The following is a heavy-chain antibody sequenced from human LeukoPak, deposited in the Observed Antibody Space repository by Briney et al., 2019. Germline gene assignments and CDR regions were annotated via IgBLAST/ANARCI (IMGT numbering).Heavy chain of an antibody. Sequence: PGGSLRLSCAASGFTFSSDWMSWVRQVPGKGLEWVANIKQDGSEKYYVDSVKGRFTISRDNAQNSLYLQMNSLRAEDTAVYYCARVWVVLPAAIRDWGQGTLVTVSS. J-gene: IGHJ4*02. V-gene: IGHV3-7*01. CDR1: GFTFSSDW. CDR3: ARVWVVLPAAIRD. D-gene: IGHD2-2*02. CDR2: IKQDGSEK.